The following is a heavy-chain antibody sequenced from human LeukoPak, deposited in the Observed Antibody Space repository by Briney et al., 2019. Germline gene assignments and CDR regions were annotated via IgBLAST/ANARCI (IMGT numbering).Heavy chain of an antibody. D-gene: IGHD2-21*02. CDR2: IYYSGST. V-gene: IGHV4-59*08. CDR1: GGSISSYY. Sequence: PSETLSLTCTVSGGSISSYYWSWIRQPPGKGLEWIGYIYYSGSTNYNPSLKSRVTISVDTSKNQFSLKLSSVTAADTAVYYCARSRRVVTAMAAFDIWGQGTMVTVSS. J-gene: IGHJ3*02. CDR3: ARSRRVVTAMAAFDI.